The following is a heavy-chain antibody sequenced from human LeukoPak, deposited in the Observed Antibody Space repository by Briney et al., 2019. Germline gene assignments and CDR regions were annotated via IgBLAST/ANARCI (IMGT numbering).Heavy chain of an antibody. CDR2: INSDGSST. Sequence: PGGSLRLSCAGSGFTFSSYGISWVRQAPGKGLVWVSRINSDGSSTSYADSVKGRFTISRDNAKNTLYLQMNSLRAEDTAVYYCARDPDYGDYAYFDYWGQGTLVTVSS. J-gene: IGHJ4*02. D-gene: IGHD4-17*01. V-gene: IGHV3-74*01. CDR1: GFTFSSYG. CDR3: ARDPDYGDYAYFDY.